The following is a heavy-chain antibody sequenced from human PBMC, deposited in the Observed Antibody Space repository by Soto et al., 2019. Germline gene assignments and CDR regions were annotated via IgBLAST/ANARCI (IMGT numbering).Heavy chain of an antibody. Sequence: EVQLVESGGGLVQPGGSLRLSCAASGFTFSSYWMHWVRQAPGKGLVWVSRINSDGSSTSYADSVKGRFTISRDNAKNTLYLQMSSLRAEDTAVYYCARVRAAAGRTYYYYYYGMDVWGQGTTVTVSS. D-gene: IGHD6-13*01. J-gene: IGHJ6*02. V-gene: IGHV3-74*01. CDR1: GFTFSSYW. CDR3: ARVRAAAGRTYYYYYYGMDV. CDR2: INSDGSST.